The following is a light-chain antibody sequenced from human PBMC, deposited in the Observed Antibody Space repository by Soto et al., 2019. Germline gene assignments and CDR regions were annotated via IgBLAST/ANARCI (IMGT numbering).Light chain of an antibody. V-gene: IGLV2-14*03. CDR1: STDVGGYNF. J-gene: IGLJ1*01. Sequence: QSVLAQPSSVSGSPGQSITISCTGTSTDVGGYNFVSWYQQHPGKAPKLMIYEVSNRPSGVSNRFSGSKSGNTASLTISGLQPEEEADYYCSSYTTSSTVVFGTGTKGTVL. CDR3: SSYTTSSTVV. CDR2: EVS.